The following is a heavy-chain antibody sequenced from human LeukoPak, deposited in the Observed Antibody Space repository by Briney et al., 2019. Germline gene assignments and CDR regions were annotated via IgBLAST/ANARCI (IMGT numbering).Heavy chain of an antibody. CDR3: ARALSHDYGDYFDY. V-gene: IGHV3-23*01. CDR2: ISGSGGST. Sequence: GGSLRLSCAASGFTFSSYAMHWVRQAPGKGLEWVSAISGSGGSTYYVDSVKGRFTISRDNSKNTLYLQMNSLRAEDTAVYYCARALSHDYGDYFDYWGQGTLVTVSS. D-gene: IGHD4-17*01. J-gene: IGHJ4*02. CDR1: GFTFSSYA.